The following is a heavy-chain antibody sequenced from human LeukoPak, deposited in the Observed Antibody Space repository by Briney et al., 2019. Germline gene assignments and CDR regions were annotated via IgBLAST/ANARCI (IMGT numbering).Heavy chain of an antibody. V-gene: IGHV3-23*01. J-gene: IGHJ5*02. CDR2: ISGSGGST. CDR3: AKGRHYCSGGSCYSNWFDP. D-gene: IGHD2-15*01. Sequence: PGGSLRPSCVASGSTFSSYAMSWVRQAPGKGLEWVSAISGSGGSTSYADSVKGRFTISRDNSKNTLYLQMNSLRAEDTAVYYCAKGRHYCSGGSCYSNWFDPWGQGTLVTVSS. CDR1: GSTFSSYA.